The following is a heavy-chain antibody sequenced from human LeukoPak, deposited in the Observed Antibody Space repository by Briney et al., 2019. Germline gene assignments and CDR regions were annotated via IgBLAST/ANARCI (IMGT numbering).Heavy chain of an antibody. CDR2: ISGSGGNT. V-gene: IGHV3-23*01. J-gene: IGHJ4*02. Sequence: GGSLRLSCAASGFTFSSYAMSWVRQAPGKGLEWVSAISGSGGNTYYADSVKGRVTISRDNSKNTLHMQMNSLRAEDTAVYYCAKGSIAVALFDYWGQGTLVTVSS. CDR3: AKGSIAVALFDY. CDR1: GFTFSSYA. D-gene: IGHD6-19*01.